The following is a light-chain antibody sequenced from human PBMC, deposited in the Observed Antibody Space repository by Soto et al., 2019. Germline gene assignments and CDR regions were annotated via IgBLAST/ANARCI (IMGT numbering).Light chain of an antibody. CDR1: RTLSIN. J-gene: IGKJ1*01. V-gene: IGKV3-15*01. CDR3: QQYNNWPRT. CDR2: GAT. Sequence: EIVLTQSPGTLSLSPGERATLSCRASRTLSINSLAWYQQKPGQAPRLLIHGATTRATGIPARFSGSGSGTEFTLTISSLQSEDFAVYYCQQYNNWPRTFGQGTKVEIK.